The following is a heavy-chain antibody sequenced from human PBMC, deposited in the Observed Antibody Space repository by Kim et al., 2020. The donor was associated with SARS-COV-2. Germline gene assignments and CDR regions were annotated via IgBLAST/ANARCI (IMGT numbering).Heavy chain of an antibody. Sequence: SETLSLTCTVSGGSIRSSSYYWGWIRQPPGKGLEWIGSIYYSGSTYYNPSLKSRVTISVDTSKNQFSLKLSSVTAADTAVYYCARRRDAFDIWGQGTMVTVSS. V-gene: IGHV4-39*01. CDR1: GGSIRSSSYY. J-gene: IGHJ3*02. CDR3: ARRRDAFDI. CDR2: IYYSGST.